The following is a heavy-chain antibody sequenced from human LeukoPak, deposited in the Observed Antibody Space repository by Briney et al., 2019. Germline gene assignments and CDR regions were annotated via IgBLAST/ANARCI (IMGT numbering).Heavy chain of an antibody. Sequence: GGSLRLSCAASGFTFSSYSMNWVRQAPGKGLEWVSYISSSSSTIYYADSVKGRFTISRDNSKNTQYLQMNSLRAEDTAVYYCARGRDYYYDSSGYYYVYDAFDIWGQGTMVTVSS. V-gene: IGHV3-48*01. J-gene: IGHJ3*02. D-gene: IGHD3-22*01. CDR3: ARGRDYYYDSSGYYYVYDAFDI. CDR1: GFTFSSYS. CDR2: ISSSSSTI.